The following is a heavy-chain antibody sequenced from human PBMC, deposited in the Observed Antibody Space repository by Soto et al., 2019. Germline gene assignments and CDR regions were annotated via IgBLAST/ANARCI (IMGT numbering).Heavy chain of an antibody. CDR2: IYHSGST. Sequence: SETLFLTCAVSGGSISSGGYSWSWIRQPPGKGLEWIGYIYHSGSTYYNPSLKSRVTISVDRSRNQFSLKLSSVTAADTAVYYCARVPGPWGQGTLVTAPQ. CDR1: GGSISSGGYS. J-gene: IGHJ5*02. V-gene: IGHV4-30-2*01. CDR3: ARVPGP.